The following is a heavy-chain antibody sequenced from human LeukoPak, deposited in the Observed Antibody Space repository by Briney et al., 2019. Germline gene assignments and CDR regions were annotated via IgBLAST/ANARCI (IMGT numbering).Heavy chain of an antibody. V-gene: IGHV1-18*01. J-gene: IGHJ6*02. D-gene: IGHD2-2*01. CDR1: GYTFTSYG. Sequence: ASVKVSCKASGYTFTSYGISWVRQAPGQGLEWMGWISAYNGNTNYAQKLQGRVTMTTDTSTSTAYMELRSLRSDDTAVYYCARDSFSDDIVVVPVAPWDVWGQGTTVTVSS. CDR3: ARDSFSDDIVVVPVAPWDV. CDR2: ISAYNGNT.